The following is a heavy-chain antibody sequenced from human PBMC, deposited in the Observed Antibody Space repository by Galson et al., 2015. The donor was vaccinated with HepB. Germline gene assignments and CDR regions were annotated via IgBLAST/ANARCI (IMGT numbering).Heavy chain of an antibody. CDR3: ARRGDAGTGYSSSWYVLPY. CDR2: IDPSDSYT. J-gene: IGHJ4*02. CDR1: GYSFTSYW. V-gene: IGHV5-10-1*01. Sequence: QSGAEVKKPGESLRISCKGSGYSFTSYWISWVRQMPGKGLEWMGRIDPSDSYTNYSPSFQGHVTISAGKSISTAYLQWSSLKASDTAMYYCARRGDAGTGYSSSWYVLPYWGQGTLVTVSS. D-gene: IGHD6-13*01.